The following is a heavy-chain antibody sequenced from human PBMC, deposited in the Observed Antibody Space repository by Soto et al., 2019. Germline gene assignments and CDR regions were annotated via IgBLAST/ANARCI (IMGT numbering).Heavy chain of an antibody. CDR3: GRARRYSSGSMYNWFDP. D-gene: IGHD6-19*01. V-gene: IGHV4-34*01. CDR1: GGSFSGYY. CDR2: INHSGST. J-gene: IGHJ5*02. Sequence: SETLSLTCAVYGGSFSGYYWSWIRQPPGKGLEWIGEINHSGSTNYNPSLKSRVTISVDTSKNQFSLKLSSVTAADTAVYYCGRARRYSSGSMYNWFDPWGQGTLVTVSS.